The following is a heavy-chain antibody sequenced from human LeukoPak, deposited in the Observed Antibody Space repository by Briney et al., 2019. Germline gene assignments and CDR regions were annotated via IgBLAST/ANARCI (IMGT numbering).Heavy chain of an antibody. CDR3: ARPLGSYNWFDP. CDR1: GYIFTNYW. J-gene: IGHJ5*02. V-gene: IGHV5-51*01. CDR2: SYPGDSYT. Sequence: GESLQISCTGSGYIFTNYWIGWVRPLPGKGLEWMVISYPGDSYTRYSPSFQGQVTISADKCISTAYLQWSSLKASDTAMYYCARPLGSYNWFDPWGQGTLVTVSS. D-gene: IGHD3-10*01.